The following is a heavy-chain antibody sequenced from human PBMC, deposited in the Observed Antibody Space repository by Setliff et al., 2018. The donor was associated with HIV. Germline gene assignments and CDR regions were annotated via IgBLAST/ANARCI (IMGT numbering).Heavy chain of an antibody. V-gene: IGHV4-34*09. CDR3: AGGPGTTSIDY. J-gene: IGHJ4*02. CDR2: IYDSGKT. D-gene: IGHD1-26*01. CDR1: GGSFSGYY. Sequence: SETLSLTCAVYGGSFSGYYWSWIRQPPGKGLEWIGYIYDSGKTYYNPALKSRVSISVDTSKNQFSLDLRSVTAADTAVYYCAGGPGTTSIDYWAQGTWSPSPQ.